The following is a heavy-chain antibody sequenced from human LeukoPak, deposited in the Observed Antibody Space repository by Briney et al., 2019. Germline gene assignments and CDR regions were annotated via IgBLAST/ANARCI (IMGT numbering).Heavy chain of an antibody. V-gene: IGHV1-18*01. CDR1: GYTFSSYG. CDR2: ISAYNGNT. J-gene: IGHJ6*03. D-gene: IGHD6-19*01. Sequence: ASVKVSCKASGYTFSSYGISWVRQAPGQGLEWMGWISAYNGNTNYAQKLQGRVTMTTDTSTSTAYMELRSLRSDDAAVYYCARAVADPYYYYYYMDVRGKGTTVTISS. CDR3: ARAVADPYYYYYYMDV.